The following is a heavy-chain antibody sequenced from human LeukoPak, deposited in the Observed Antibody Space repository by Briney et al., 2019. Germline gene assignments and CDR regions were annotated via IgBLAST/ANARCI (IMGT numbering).Heavy chain of an antibody. CDR3: ARDPGGRFDY. J-gene: IGHJ4*02. CDR1: GFTFSGYS. V-gene: IGHV3-48*01. CDR2: ISSSSSTI. Sequence: HTGGSLRLSCAASGFTFSGYSMNWVRQAPGKGLEWVSYISSSSSTIYYADSVKGRFTISRDNAKNSLYLQMNSLRADDTAVYYCARDPGGRFDYWGQGTLVTVSS. D-gene: IGHD3-10*01.